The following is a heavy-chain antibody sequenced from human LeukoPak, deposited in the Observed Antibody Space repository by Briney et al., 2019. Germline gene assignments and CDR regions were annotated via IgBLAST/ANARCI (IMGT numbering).Heavy chain of an antibody. CDR1: GGSFSGYY. J-gene: IGHJ4*02. CDR2: INHSGST. D-gene: IGHD2-21*02. Sequence: SETLSLTCAVYGGSFSGYYWSWIRQPPGKGLEWIGEINHSGSTNYNPSLKSRVTMSVGTSKNQFSLKLSSVTAADTAVYYCARAERDCGGDCYATIFDYWGQGTLVTVSS. CDR3: ARAERDCGGDCYATIFDY. V-gene: IGHV4-34*01.